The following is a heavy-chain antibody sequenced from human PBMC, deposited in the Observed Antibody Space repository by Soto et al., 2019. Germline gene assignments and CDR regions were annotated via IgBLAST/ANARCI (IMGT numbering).Heavy chain of an antibody. CDR3: AKEWGGFSSGWIIEF. D-gene: IGHD6-19*01. CDR2: ITNGGGGRT. V-gene: IGHV3-23*01. Sequence: EVQLLESGGGLVQPGGSLRLSCAASGFTFAGYAMTWVRQAPGRGLEWVSSITNGGGGRTYYADSVRGRFPISRDNSKNTLYLQMNNLRAEDTAVYYCAKEWGGFSSGWIIEFWGQGTLVTVSS. J-gene: IGHJ4*02. CDR1: GFTFAGYA.